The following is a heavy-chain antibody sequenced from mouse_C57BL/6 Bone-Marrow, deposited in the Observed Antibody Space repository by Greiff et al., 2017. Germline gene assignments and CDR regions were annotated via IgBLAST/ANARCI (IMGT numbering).Heavy chain of an antibody. CDR1: GYSFTDSN. J-gene: IGHJ4*01. D-gene: IGHD2-4*01. CDR3: ARGYDYDYAMDY. V-gene: IGHV1-39*01. Sequence: EVQLQQSGPELVKPGASVKISCKASGYSFTDSNMNWVKQSNGKSLEWIGVINPNYGTTRYNQKFKGKATLTVDQSASTAYMPINSLTSDDSAVYYCARGYDYDYAMDYWGQGTSVTVSS. CDR2: INPNYGTT.